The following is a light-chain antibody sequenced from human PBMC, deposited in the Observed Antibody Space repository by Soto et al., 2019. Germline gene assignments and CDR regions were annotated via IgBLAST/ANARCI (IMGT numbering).Light chain of an antibody. V-gene: IGKV3-15*01. J-gene: IGKJ5*01. Sequence: EIVMKKNTAKQPLSPEERAALSCRASQSVSNNLAWYQHKPGQAPRLLIYGASIRATGIPARFSASASGTAFTLSICGLQSEDFPLYCCQEYDNLPLSTLGHGTRLEIK. CDR2: GAS. CDR1: QSVSNN. CDR3: QEYDNLPLST.